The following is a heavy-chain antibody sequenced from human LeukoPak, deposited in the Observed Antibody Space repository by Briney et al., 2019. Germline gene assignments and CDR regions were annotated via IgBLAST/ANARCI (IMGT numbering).Heavy chain of an antibody. D-gene: IGHD3-10*01. CDR2: IYHSGST. CDR1: GYSISSGYY. V-gene: IGHV4-38-2*02. Sequence: SETLSLTCAVSGYSISSGYYWGWIRQPPGKGLEWIGSIYHSGSTYYNPSLKSRVTITVDTSKNQFSLKLSSVTAADTAVYYCARDLRFYGSGSPNWFDPWGQGTLATVSS. J-gene: IGHJ5*02. CDR3: ARDLRFYGSGSPNWFDP.